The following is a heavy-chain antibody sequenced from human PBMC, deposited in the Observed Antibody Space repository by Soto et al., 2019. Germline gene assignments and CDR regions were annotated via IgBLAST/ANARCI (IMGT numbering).Heavy chain of an antibody. CDR3: ARVYGDYLDY. V-gene: IGHV4-59*01. Sequence: QVQLQESGPGLVKPSETLSLTCTGSGVSISSYYWSWIRQPPGKGLEWIGYIYYSGSTNYNPSLKSRVTISVDTSKNQFSLKLSSVTAADTAVYYCARVYGDYLDYWCQGTLVTVSS. CDR1: GVSISSYY. D-gene: IGHD4-17*01. CDR2: IYYSGST. J-gene: IGHJ4*02.